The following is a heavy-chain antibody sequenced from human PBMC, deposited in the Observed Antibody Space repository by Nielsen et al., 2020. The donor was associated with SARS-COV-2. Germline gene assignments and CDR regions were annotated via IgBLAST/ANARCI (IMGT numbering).Heavy chain of an antibody. CDR3: ARDLGMGDYYYYYGMDV. D-gene: IGHD3-16*01. J-gene: IGHJ6*02. CDR2: ISSSGSTI. V-gene: IGHV3-11*01. Sequence: GESLKISCAASGFTFSDYYMSWIRQAPGKGLEWVSYISSSGSTIYYADSVKGRFTISRDNAKNSLYLQMNSLRAEDTAVYYCARDLGMGDYYYYYGMDVWGQGTTVTVSS. CDR1: GFTFSDYY.